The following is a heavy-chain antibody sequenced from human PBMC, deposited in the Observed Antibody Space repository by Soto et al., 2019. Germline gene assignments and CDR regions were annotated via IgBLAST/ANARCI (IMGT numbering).Heavy chain of an antibody. D-gene: IGHD3-3*01. CDR1: GGSFSGYY. CDR3: ASPYYDFWSGSLGGFDP. CDR2: INHSGST. Sequence: QVQLQQWGAGLLKPSETLSLTCAVYGGSFSGYYWSWIRQPPGKGLEWIGEINHSGSTNYNPSLKSRVTISVDTSKNQFSLKLSSVTAADTAVYYCASPYYDFWSGSLGGFDPWGQGTLVTVSS. V-gene: IGHV4-34*01. J-gene: IGHJ5*02.